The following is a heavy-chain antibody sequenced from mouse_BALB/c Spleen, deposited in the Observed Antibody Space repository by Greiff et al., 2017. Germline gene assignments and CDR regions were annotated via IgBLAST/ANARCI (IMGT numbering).Heavy chain of an antibody. Sequence: QVQLQQSGAELVKPGASVKLSCKASGYTFTSYYMYWVKQRPGQGLEWIGEINPSNGGTNFNEKFKSKATLTVDKSSSTAYMQLKSLTSEDSAVYYCARGGFDYWGQGTTLTVSS. J-gene: IGHJ2*01. V-gene: IGHV1-53*01. CDR1: GYTFTSYY. CDR3: ARGGFDY. CDR2: INPSNGGT.